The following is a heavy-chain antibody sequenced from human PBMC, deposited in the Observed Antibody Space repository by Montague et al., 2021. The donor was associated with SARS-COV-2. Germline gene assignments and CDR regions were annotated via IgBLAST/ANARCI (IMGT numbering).Heavy chain of an antibody. J-gene: IGHJ3*02. CDR2: IYYSGST. CDR3: ARHGLAGITIFGVVTPRGGFDI. D-gene: IGHD3-3*01. V-gene: IGHV4-39*01. Sequence: SKTLSLTCTVSGGSISSSSYYWGWIRQPPGKGLEWIGSIYYSGSTYYNPSLKSRVTISVDTSKNQFSLKLSSVTAADTAVYYCARHGLAGITIFGVVTPRGGFDIWGQGTMVTVPS. CDR1: GGSISSSSYY.